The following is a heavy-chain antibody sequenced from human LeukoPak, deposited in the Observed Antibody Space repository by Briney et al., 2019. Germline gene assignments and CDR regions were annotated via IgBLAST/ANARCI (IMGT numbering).Heavy chain of an antibody. V-gene: IGHV3-21*01. Sequence: GGSLRLSCAASGFSFSAYSMNWVRQAPGKGLEWVSSITSSGSYIYYADSVKGRFTISRDNAKNSLYLQMNSLRAEDTAVYYCARGGWFGELLFDYWGQGTLVTVSS. CDR1: GFSFSAYS. J-gene: IGHJ4*02. CDR3: ARGGWFGELLFDY. D-gene: IGHD3-10*01. CDR2: ITSSGSYI.